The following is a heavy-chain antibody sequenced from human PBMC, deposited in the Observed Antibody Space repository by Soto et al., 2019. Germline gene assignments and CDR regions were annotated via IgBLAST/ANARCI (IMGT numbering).Heavy chain of an antibody. Sequence: SVKVSCKASGGTFSSYAISWVRQAPGQGLEWMGGIIPIFGTANYAQKFQGRVTITADESTSTAYMELSSLRSEDTAVYYCASGEGYCSGGSCYAGHYKRYYYYYGMDVWGQGPTVTVSS. CDR3: ASGEGYCSGGSCYAGHYKRYYYYYGMDV. J-gene: IGHJ6*02. CDR2: IIPIFGTA. CDR1: GGTFSSYA. D-gene: IGHD2-15*01. V-gene: IGHV1-69*13.